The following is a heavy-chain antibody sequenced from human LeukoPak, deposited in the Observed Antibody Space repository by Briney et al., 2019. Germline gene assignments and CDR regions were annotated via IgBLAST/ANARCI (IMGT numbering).Heavy chain of an antibody. V-gene: IGHV4-4*07. CDR3: ARKDGDY. CDR1: GASISAFH. J-gene: IGHJ4*02. CDR2: IYSSGST. Sequence: ASETLSLTCTVSGASISAFHWTWFRQPARKGLEWIGLIYSSGSTLFNPSLKSRVAMSVDLTKNQLSLKLTSVTAADTAMYYCARKDGDYWGRGTLVAVSS.